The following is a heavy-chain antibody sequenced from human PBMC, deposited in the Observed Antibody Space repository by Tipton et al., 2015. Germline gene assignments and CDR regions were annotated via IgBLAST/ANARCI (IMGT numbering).Heavy chain of an antibody. CDR3: AREQLLGPYYYGMDV. J-gene: IGHJ6*02. D-gene: IGHD1-1*01. V-gene: IGHV4-4*07. CDR1: GGSISHYY. CDR2: ISTGGST. Sequence: TLSLTCSVSGGSISHYYYNWIRQPAGKRLEWIGRISTGGSTNYNPSLKSRVTMSVDTSKKQLSLKLTSVTAADTAVYYCAREQLLGPYYYGMDVWGQGTTVTVSS.